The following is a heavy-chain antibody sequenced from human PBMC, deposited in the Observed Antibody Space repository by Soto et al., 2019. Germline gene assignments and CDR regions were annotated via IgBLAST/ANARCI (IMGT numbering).Heavy chain of an antibody. CDR3: AKDAVYGDGLWLVAD. D-gene: IGHD2-21*02. CDR1: GFSFSKYA. J-gene: IGHJ4*02. Sequence: DVQLLESGGGLVQPGGSLRLSCAASGFSFSKYAMIWVRQAPGKGQEWVSGITGSGGTIEYAASVKGRFTIYRDNSKNTVYLQMNSLRAEDTAMYYCAKDAVYGDGLWLVADWGQGTLVTVS. V-gene: IGHV3-23*01. CDR2: ITGSGGTI.